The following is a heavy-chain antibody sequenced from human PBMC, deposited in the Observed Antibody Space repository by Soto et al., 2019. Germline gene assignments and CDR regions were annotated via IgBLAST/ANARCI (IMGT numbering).Heavy chain of an antibody. V-gene: IGHV4-39*01. CDR1: GGSITSAFYY. Sequence: PSETLSLTCIVSGGSITSAFYYWGWVRQTPGKGLEWIGSTHHKGSTYYNPSLYRRITTSVDASKSQFYLKLTSVTAADTAVYYCAIYGGNSVYFDYWGQGTLVTVSA. CDR2: THHKGST. CDR3: AIYGGNSVYFDY. D-gene: IGHD4-17*01. J-gene: IGHJ4*02.